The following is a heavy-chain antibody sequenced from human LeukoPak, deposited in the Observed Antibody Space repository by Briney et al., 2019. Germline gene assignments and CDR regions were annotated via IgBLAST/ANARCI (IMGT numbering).Heavy chain of an antibody. CDR1: GFTFSSYA. CDR3: TIAAAGKGAFDY. D-gene: IGHD6-13*01. V-gene: IGHV3-30*04. CDR2: ISYDGSNK. Sequence: QPGRSLRLSCAASGFTFSSYAMHWVRQAPGKGLEWVAVISYDGSNKYYADSVKGRFTISRDNSKNTLYLQMNSLRAEDTAVYYCTIAAAGKGAFDYWGQGTLVTVSS. J-gene: IGHJ4*02.